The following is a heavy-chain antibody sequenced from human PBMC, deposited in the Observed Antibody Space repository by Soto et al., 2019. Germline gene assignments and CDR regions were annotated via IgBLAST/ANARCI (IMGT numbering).Heavy chain of an antibody. D-gene: IGHD3-16*01. Sequence: EVQLLESGGGLVQPGGSLRLSCAASGFTFSSYAMSWVRQAPGKGLEWVSAISRSAISTYYADSVKGRFTISRENSKNTLYLQTNSLRAEDTAVYYCAKVRGGTQRDWGDLGHDYWGQGTLVTVSS. CDR1: GFTFSSYA. V-gene: IGHV3-23*01. CDR2: ISRSAIST. J-gene: IGHJ4*02. CDR3: AKVRGGTQRDWGDLGHDY.